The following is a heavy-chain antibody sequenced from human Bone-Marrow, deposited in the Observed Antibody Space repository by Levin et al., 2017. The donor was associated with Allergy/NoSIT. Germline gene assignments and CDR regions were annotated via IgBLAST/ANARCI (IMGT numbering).Heavy chain of an antibody. CDR3: ARDASYYGSGTNGDYFDY. J-gene: IGHJ4*02. D-gene: IGHD3-10*01. V-gene: IGHV3-7*04. Sequence: GGSLRLSCAAPGFTFSIYWMSWVRQAPGKGLEWVANIKSDGSAKYYMDSVKGRFTISRDNAKNSLYLQMNSLRAEDTAVYYCARDASYYGSGTNGDYFDYWGQGTLVTVSS. CDR1: GFTFSIYW. CDR2: IKSDGSAK.